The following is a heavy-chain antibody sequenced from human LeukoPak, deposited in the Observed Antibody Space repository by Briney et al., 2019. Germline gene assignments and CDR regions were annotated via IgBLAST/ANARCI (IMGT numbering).Heavy chain of an antibody. J-gene: IGHJ4*02. CDR1: GFTFSSYG. Sequence: GGSLRLSCVASGFTFSSYGMHWVRQAPGKGLEWVAFIRYDGSNKYYADSVKGRFTISRDNSKNTLYLQMNSLRAEDTAVYYCAKDSYGYSSGWLDYWGQGTLVTVSS. CDR2: IRYDGSNK. CDR3: AKDSYGYSSGWLDY. V-gene: IGHV3-30*02. D-gene: IGHD6-19*01.